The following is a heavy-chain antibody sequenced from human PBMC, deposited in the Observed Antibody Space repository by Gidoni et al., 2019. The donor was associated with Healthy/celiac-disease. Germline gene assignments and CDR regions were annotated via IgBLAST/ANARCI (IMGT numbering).Heavy chain of an antibody. D-gene: IGHD2-8*01. J-gene: IGHJ6*02. Sequence: QVQLVESEGGVVQPGRSLRLPCAASGFPFSSYAMHRVRQAPGKGLEWVAVISYDGSNKYYADSVKGRFTISRDNSKNTLYLQMNSLRAEDTAVYYCARDHGGMDVWGQGTTVTVSS. V-gene: IGHV3-30-3*01. CDR2: ISYDGSNK. CDR1: GFPFSSYA. CDR3: ARDHGGMDV.